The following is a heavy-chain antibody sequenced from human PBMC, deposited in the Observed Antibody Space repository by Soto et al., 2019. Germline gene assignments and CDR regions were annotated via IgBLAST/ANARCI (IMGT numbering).Heavy chain of an antibody. V-gene: IGHV4-59*08. CDR3: ALWYTFNWFDP. J-gene: IGHJ5*02. D-gene: IGHD2-8*01. CDR1: CGSIRSYY. Sequence: PSETLSLTCTVPCGSIRSYYWSWIRQPPGKGLEWVGYIYYTGSTNYNPSLKSRVTMSVDTSKNQFSLNLRSVTAADTAIYYCALWYTFNWFDPWGQGTLVTVSS. CDR2: IYYTGST.